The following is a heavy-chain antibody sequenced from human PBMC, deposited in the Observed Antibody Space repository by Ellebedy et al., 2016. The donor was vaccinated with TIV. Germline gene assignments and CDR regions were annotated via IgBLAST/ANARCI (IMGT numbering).Heavy chain of an antibody. J-gene: IGHJ4*02. CDR3: ARGARGSGWTITDN. CDR1: GFTFSSYS. Sequence: GGSLRLSXVASGFTFSSYSMNWVRQAPGKGLEWVSSISSSSSYIHYSDSVKGRFTISRDNAKNSLFLQMNSLTVEDTAVYYCARGARGSGWTITDNWGQGALVTVSS. V-gene: IGHV3-21*01. CDR2: ISSSSSYI. D-gene: IGHD6-19*01.